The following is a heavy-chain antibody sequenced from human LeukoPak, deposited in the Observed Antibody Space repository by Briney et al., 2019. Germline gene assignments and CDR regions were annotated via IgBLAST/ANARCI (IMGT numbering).Heavy chain of an antibody. J-gene: IGHJ4*02. CDR1: GFTFSSYA. CDR3: AKGAVYDILTGYYFDY. Sequence: PGGSLRLSCAASGFTFSSYAMSWVRQAPGKGLEWVSAISGSGGSTYYADSVKGRFTISRDNSKNTLYLQRNSLRAEDTAVYYCAKGAVYDILTGYYFDYWGQGTLVTVSS. V-gene: IGHV3-23*01. CDR2: ISGSGGST. D-gene: IGHD3-9*01.